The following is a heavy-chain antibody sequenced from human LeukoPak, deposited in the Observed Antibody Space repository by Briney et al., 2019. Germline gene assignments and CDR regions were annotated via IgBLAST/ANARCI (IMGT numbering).Heavy chain of an antibody. CDR3: ARARPWSHFWSGPYYYFDY. V-gene: IGHV4-39*01. J-gene: IGHJ4*02. CDR1: GGSISGSSYY. CDR2: IYYSGST. Sequence: PSETLSLTCTVSGGSISGSSYYWGWIRQPPGKGLEWIGSIYYSGSTYYNPSLKSRVTISVDTSKNQFSLKLSSVTAADTAVYYCARARPWSHFWSGPYYYFDYWGQGTLVTVSS. D-gene: IGHD3-3*02.